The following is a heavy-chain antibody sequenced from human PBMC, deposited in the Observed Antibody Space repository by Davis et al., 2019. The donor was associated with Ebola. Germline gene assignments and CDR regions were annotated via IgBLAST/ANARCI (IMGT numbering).Heavy chain of an antibody. CDR1: GYTFTSYG. V-gene: IGHV1-18*01. CDR2: ISAYNGNT. D-gene: IGHD3-3*01. J-gene: IGHJ5*02. CDR3: ARLIDFWSGYTNWFDP. Sequence: ASVKVSCKASGYTFTSYGISWVRQAPGQGLEWMGWISAYNGNTNYAQKLQGRVTMTTDTSTSTAYMELRSLRSDDTAVYYCARLIDFWSGYTNWFDPWGQGTLVTVSS.